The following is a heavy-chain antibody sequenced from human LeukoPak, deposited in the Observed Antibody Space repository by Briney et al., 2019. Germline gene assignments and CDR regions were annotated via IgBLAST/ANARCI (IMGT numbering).Heavy chain of an antibody. CDR2: ISYSGNT. CDR1: GGSISSYY. V-gene: IGHV4-59*01. J-gene: IGHJ4*02. Sequence: SETLSLTCTVSGGSISSYYWSWIRQPPGKGLEWIGYISYSGNTDYNPSLTSRVTISLDTSKKQFSLKLSSVTAADTAVYYCARSIPFDYWGQGTLVTVSS. CDR3: ARSIPFDY.